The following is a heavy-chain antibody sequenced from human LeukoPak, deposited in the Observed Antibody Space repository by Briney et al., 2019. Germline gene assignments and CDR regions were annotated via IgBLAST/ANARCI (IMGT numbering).Heavy chain of an antibody. V-gene: IGHV3-11*04. CDR3: ARDIGRYCSGGSCYSGRFDP. CDR1: GFTFSDYY. J-gene: IGHJ5*02. D-gene: IGHD2-15*01. CDR2: ISSSGSTI. Sequence: KPGGSLRLSCAASGFTFSDYYMSWIRQAPGKGLEWVSYISSSGSTIYYADSVKGRFTISRDNAKNSLYLQMNSLRAEDTAVYYCARDIGRYCSGGSCYSGRFDPWGQGTLVTVSS.